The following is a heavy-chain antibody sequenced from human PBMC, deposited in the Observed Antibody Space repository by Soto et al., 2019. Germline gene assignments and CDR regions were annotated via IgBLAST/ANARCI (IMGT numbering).Heavy chain of an antibody. Sequence: GGSLRLSCAASGFTLSDYYMTWIRQAPGKGLEWVSDISISGTTIHYAGSVRGRFTISRDNAKNSLWLQMNTLRAEDTVVYYCARDKRDLRFLEWSYYFDYWGQGTLVTSPQ. D-gene: IGHD3-3*01. CDR2: ISISGTTI. V-gene: IGHV3-11*04. J-gene: IGHJ4*02. CDR3: ARDKRDLRFLEWSYYFDY. CDR1: GFTLSDYY.